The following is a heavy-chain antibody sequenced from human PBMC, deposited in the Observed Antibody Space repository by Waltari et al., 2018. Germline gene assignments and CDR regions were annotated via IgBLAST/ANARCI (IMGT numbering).Heavy chain of an antibody. D-gene: IGHD1-1*01. CDR1: GGTFANYA. V-gene: IGHV1-69*05. CDR2: SSPMFNTS. J-gene: IGHJ6*02. CDR3: ARTLPPDNKSWHYYFGMDV. Sequence: QVQLVQSGAEAKKPGSSVKVSCKSSGGTFANYAISWVRQAPGQGVEWMGGSSPMFNTSNYAQKFKDRVTITKDESTTTAFMELSGLRFDDTAIYYCARTLPPDNKSWHYYFGMDVWGQGTTVTVSS.